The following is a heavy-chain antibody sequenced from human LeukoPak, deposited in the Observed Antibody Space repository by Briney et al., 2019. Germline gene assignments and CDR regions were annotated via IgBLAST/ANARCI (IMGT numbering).Heavy chain of an antibody. J-gene: IGHJ6*03. CDR2: IYTSGST. Sequence: SQTLTLTCTVSGGSISSGSYYWSWIRQPAGKGLEWIGRIYTSGSTNYNPSLKSRVTISVDTSKNQFSLKLSSVTAADTAVYYCARGPYYYYYYMDVWGKGTTVTVSS. CDR1: GGSISSGSYY. V-gene: IGHV4-61*02. CDR3: ARGPYYYYYYMDV.